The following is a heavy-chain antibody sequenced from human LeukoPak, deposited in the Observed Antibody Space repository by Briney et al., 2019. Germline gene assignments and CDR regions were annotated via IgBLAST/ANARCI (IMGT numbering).Heavy chain of an antibody. CDR2: ISSSSSYI. CDR1: GFTFNTYS. V-gene: IGHV3-21*01. CDR3: ARVRSGSYLDVDY. D-gene: IGHD1-26*01. J-gene: IGHJ4*02. Sequence: GGSLRLSCAASGFTFNTYSMNWVRQAPGKGLEWVSSISSSSSYIYYADSVKGRFTISRDNAKNSVYLQMNSLRAEDTAVYYCARVRSGSYLDVDYWGQGTLVTVSS.